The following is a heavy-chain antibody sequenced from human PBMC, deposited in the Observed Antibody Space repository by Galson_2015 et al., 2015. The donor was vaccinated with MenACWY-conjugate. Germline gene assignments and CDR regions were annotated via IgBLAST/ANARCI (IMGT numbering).Heavy chain of an antibody. D-gene: IGHD1-26*01. V-gene: IGHV1-46*01. CDR3: VREYRGGSFDY. Sequence: SVKVSFKASGYTFTTYYMHWVRQAPGQGLEWMGIIRPSGDDGTTYAQKFQGRVTMTRDTSTSTVYMDLSSLRSEDTAVYYCVREYRGGSFDYWGQGTLVTVSS. CDR2: IRPSGDDGT. J-gene: IGHJ4*02. CDR1: GYTFTTYY.